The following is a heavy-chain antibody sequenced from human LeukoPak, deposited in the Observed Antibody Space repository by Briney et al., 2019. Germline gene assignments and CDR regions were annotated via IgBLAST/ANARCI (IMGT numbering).Heavy chain of an antibody. D-gene: IGHD3-3*01. CDR3: ARGRPIYYDFWSGYPPYYFEY. Sequence: SETLSLTCAVYGGSFSGYYWSWIRQPPGKGLEWIGEINHSGSTNYNPSLKSRVTISVDTSKDQFSLKLSSVTAADTAVYYCARGRPIYYDFWSGYPPYYFEYWGQGTLVTVSS. CDR1: GGSFSGYY. V-gene: IGHV4-34*01. CDR2: INHSGST. J-gene: IGHJ4*02.